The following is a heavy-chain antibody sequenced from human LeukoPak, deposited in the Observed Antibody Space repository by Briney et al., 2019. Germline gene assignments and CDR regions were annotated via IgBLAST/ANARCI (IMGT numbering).Heavy chain of an antibody. D-gene: IGHD6-13*01. CDR1: GYSISSGYY. J-gene: IGHJ5*02. CDR2: IYHSGST. CDR3: ARHGRAIAAAGPRRWFDP. Sequence: SETLSLTCAVSGYSISSGYYWGWIRQPPGKGLEWTGSIYHSGSTYYNPSLKSRVTISVDTSKNQFSLKLSSVTAADTAVYYCARHGRAIAAAGPRRWFDPWGQGTLVTVSS. V-gene: IGHV4-38-2*01.